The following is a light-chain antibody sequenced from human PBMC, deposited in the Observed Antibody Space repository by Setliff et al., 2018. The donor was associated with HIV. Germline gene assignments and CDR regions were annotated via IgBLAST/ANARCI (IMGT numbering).Light chain of an antibody. CDR2: EVR. V-gene: IGLV2-14*01. Sequence: QSVLTQPASVSGSPGQSITISCTGTSSDVGGYSHVSWYQQHPGKAPKLIIYEVRNRPSGVSNRFSGSKSGNTASLTISGLRAEDEADYYCISYAITNTLPFGTGTKVTVL. CDR3: ISYAITNTLP. CDR1: SSDVGGYSH. J-gene: IGLJ1*01.